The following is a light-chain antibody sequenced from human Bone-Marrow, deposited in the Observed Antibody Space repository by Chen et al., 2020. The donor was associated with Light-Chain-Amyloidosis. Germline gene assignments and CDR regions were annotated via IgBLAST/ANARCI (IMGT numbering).Light chain of an antibody. Sequence: DIQMTQSPSSLSASVGDRVTITCRASQRIINYLNWYQQKPGKAPKLLIHAASTLQSGVPLRFSGSGSGTDFILTISSVQPEDFAIYYCQQSYSMSSITFGQGTRLEIK. CDR1: QRIINY. V-gene: IGKV1-39*01. CDR2: AAS. J-gene: IGKJ5*01. CDR3: QQSYSMSSIT.